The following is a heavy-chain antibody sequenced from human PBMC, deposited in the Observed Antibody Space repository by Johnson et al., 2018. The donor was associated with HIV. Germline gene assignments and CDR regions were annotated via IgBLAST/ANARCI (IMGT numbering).Heavy chain of an antibody. CDR1: GFTFSDYC. CDR3: AEDGGVEAAGGVVAFDI. Sequence: QVQLVESGGGVVQPGRSLRLSCAASGFTFSDYCMHWIRQAPGKGLEWVSYICVSGGPIYYADSVQGRFTTSRDNAKNSLYLQMNSLRAEDTGVYYCAEDGGVEAAGGVVAFDIWGQGTLVTVSS. J-gene: IGHJ3*02. V-gene: IGHV3-11*04. D-gene: IGHD6-25*01. CDR2: ICVSGGPI.